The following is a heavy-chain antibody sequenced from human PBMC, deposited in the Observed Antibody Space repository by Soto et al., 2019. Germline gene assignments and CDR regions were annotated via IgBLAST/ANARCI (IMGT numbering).Heavy chain of an antibody. J-gene: IGHJ6*02. Sequence: SVKVYCKASGGTFSSYTISWVRQAPGQGLEWMGGIIPIFGTANYAQKFQGRVTITADESTSTAYMELSSLRSEDTAVYYCARVKIVSTNYYYCDGMDVWGQGTTVT. D-gene: IGHD2-15*01. CDR1: GGTFSSYT. V-gene: IGHV1-69*13. CDR2: IIPIFGTA. CDR3: ARVKIVSTNYYYCDGMDV.